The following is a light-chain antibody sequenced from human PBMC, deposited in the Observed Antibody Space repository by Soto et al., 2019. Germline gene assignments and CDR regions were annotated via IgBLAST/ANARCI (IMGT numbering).Light chain of an antibody. Sequence: DIQMTQSPSSVSASVGDRVTITCRASQGINSWLAWYQQKAGKAPNLLIYAASSLQSGVPSRFTGSGSGTDFTLTTNRLQPEYSPPYYCQQGNGFPWTFGQGAKLAIK. J-gene: IGKJ1*01. CDR2: AAS. CDR3: QQGNGFPWT. V-gene: IGKV1-12*02. CDR1: QGINSW.